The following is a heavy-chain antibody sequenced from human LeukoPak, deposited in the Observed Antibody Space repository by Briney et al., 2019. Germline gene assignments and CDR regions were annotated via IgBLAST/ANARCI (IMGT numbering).Heavy chain of an antibody. CDR3: ARYTSGRLNPGFYHYYMDV. CDR2: ISAYNGNT. V-gene: IGHV1-18*01. J-gene: IGHJ6*03. D-gene: IGHD6-19*01. CDR1: GYTFRPYG. Sequence: ASVKVSCKPSGYTFRPYGISWLRQAPGQGLAWMGWISAYNGNTHYAQKLQGRVTQTTETSPRPASMERGSLRSDDPAVYYCARYTSGRLNPGFYHYYMDVWGKGTTVTVSS.